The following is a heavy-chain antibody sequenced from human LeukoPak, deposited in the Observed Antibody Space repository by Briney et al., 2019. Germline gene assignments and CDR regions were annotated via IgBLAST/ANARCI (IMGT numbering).Heavy chain of an antibody. Sequence: GGSLRLSCAASGFTFSSFGMHWVPQAPGKGLESVAVIWYDESNKYYADSVKGRFTISRDNSKNTLSLQMNSLRAEDTAVYYCARGADSGYDQILDYWGQGTLVNVSS. CDR3: ARGADSGYDQILDY. J-gene: IGHJ4*02. CDR1: GFTFSSFG. D-gene: IGHD5-12*01. CDR2: IWYDESNK. V-gene: IGHV3-33*08.